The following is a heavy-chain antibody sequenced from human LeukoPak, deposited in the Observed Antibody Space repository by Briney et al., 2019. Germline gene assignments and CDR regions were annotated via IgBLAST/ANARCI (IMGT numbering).Heavy chain of an antibody. CDR1: GFTFSSYG. CDR3: AKNDYGDYYWFDP. CDR2: ISYDGSNK. J-gene: IGHJ5*02. D-gene: IGHD4-17*01. Sequence: GGSLRLSCAASGFTFSSYGMHWVRQAPGKGLEWVAVISYDGSNKYYADSVKGRFTISRDNSKNTLYLQMNSLRAEDTAVYYCAKNDYGDYYWFDPWGQGTLVTVSS. V-gene: IGHV3-30*18.